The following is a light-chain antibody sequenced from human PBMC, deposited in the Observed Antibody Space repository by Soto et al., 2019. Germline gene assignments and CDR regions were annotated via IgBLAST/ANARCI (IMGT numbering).Light chain of an antibody. CDR2: DVS. Sequence: DIHMTQSPSTLSASVGDRVTITCRASQSISNWLAWYQQRPGKAPKLLISDVSSSESGVPLRFSGSGSGTEFTLTISSLQPDDFATYYCQQYNSDSPWTFGQGTKVEMK. CDR1: QSISNW. V-gene: IGKV1-5*01. CDR3: QQYNSDSPWT. J-gene: IGKJ1*01.